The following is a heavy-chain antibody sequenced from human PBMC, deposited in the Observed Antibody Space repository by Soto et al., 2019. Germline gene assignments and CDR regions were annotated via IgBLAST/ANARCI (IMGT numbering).Heavy chain of an antibody. Sequence: LSPTCTVSGGSISSGGYYWSWIRQHPGKGLEWIGYSYYSGSTYYNPSLKSRVTISVDTSKNQFSLKLSSVTAADTAVYYCARKADCSSTSCYRGLSAFDIWGQGRMVTVSS. CDR1: GGSISSGGYY. CDR3: ARKADCSSTSCYRGLSAFDI. J-gene: IGHJ3*02. D-gene: IGHD2-2*01. V-gene: IGHV4-31*03. CDR2: SYYSGST.